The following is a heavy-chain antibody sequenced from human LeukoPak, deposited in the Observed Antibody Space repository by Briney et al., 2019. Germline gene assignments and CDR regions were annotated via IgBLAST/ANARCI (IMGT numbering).Heavy chain of an antibody. J-gene: IGHJ4*02. Sequence: VASVTVSCKASGGTFISYAISWVRQAPGQGLEWMGGIIPIFGTANYAQKFQGRVTITADKSTSTAYMELSSLRSEDAAMYYCARHRLYYDSSGYSLNYFDYWGQGTLVTVSS. CDR3: ARHRLYYDSSGYSLNYFDY. CDR2: IIPIFGTA. D-gene: IGHD3-22*01. CDR1: GGTFISYA. V-gene: IGHV1-69*06.